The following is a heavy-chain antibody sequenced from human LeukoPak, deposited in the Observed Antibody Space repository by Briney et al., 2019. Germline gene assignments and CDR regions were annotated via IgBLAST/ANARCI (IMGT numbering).Heavy chain of an antibody. Sequence: PSETLSLTCTVSGGSSSSYYWSWIRQPPGKGLEWIGYIYYSGSTNYNPSLKSRVTISVDTSKNQFSLKLSSVTAADTAVYYCARVWDFWSGYGWFDPWGQGTLVTVSS. J-gene: IGHJ5*02. D-gene: IGHD3-3*01. CDR1: GGSSSSYY. V-gene: IGHV4-59*08. CDR3: ARVWDFWSGYGWFDP. CDR2: IYYSGST.